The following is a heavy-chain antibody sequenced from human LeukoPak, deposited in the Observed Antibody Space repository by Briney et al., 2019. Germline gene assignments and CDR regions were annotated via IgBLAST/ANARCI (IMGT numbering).Heavy chain of an antibody. J-gene: IGHJ4*02. CDR3: ARDGYSGYDFSFDY. CDR1: GFTFSHYY. D-gene: IGHD5-12*01. CDR2: ISSSGSTI. Sequence: GGSLRLSCAASGFTFSHYYMSWMRQAPGKGLEWVSYISSSGSTIYYADSVKGRFTISRDNAKNSLYLQMNSLRAEDTAVYYCARDGYSGYDFSFDYWGQGTLVTVSS. V-gene: IGHV3-11*01.